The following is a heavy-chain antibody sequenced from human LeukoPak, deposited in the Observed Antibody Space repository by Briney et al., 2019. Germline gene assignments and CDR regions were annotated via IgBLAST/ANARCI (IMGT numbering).Heavy chain of an antibody. CDR2: ILFDGSNT. J-gene: IGHJ4*02. CDR3: AKGPRLLWFGEPHLGY. D-gene: IGHD3-10*01. V-gene: IGHV3-30*04. Sequence: GGSLRLSCAASGFTFSSYAMHWVRQAPGKGLEWVAVILFDGSNTYHADSVKGRFTISRDNSKNTLYLQMNSLRAEDTAVYYCAKGPRLLWFGEPHLGYWGQGTLVTVSS. CDR1: GFTFSSYA.